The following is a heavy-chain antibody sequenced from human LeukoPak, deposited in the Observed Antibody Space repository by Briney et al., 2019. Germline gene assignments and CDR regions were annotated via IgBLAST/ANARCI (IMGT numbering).Heavy chain of an antibody. Sequence: GGPLKLSWAASGSTFINNAMSWSRKAPGKGLEGVSIFSLTVGRTYYADSVKGRFTISRDNSKNTLYLQMNSLRAEDTAVYYCASMPESPPGYDILTGALDYWGQGTLVTVSS. J-gene: IGHJ4*02. CDR2: FSLTVGRT. V-gene: IGHV3-23*01. CDR3: ASMPESPPGYDILTGALDY. D-gene: IGHD3-9*01. CDR1: GSTFINNA.